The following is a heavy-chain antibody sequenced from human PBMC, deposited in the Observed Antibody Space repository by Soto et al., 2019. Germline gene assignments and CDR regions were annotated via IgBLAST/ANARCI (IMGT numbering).Heavy chain of an antibody. D-gene: IGHD3-10*01. Sequence: PGESLKISCAASGFTVSSNYMSWVRQAPGKGLEWVSVIYSGGSTYYADSVKGRFTISRDNSKNTLYLQMNSLRAEDTAVYYCARDCSHYYGSGNRECYYYYYGMDVWGQGTTVTVSS. J-gene: IGHJ6*02. CDR2: IYSGGST. CDR1: GFTVSSNY. CDR3: ARDCSHYYGSGNRECYYYYYGMDV. V-gene: IGHV3-66*01.